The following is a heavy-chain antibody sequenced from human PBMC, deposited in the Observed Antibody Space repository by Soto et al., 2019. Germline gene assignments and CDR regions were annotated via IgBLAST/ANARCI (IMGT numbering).Heavy chain of an antibody. CDR3: VRNLATDIVFVTW. Sequence: GGSLRLSCAGSGFTFGDSYMSWIRQAPGKGLEWLSYISPGSRYPAYADSVKGRFTISRDNAKRSLYLQMMSLTAEDTAVYYCVRNLATDIVFVTWGGQGTMVTVSS. CDR1: GFTFGDSY. J-gene: IGHJ3*01. V-gene: IGHV3-11*03. D-gene: IGHD2-15*01. CDR2: ISPGSRYP.